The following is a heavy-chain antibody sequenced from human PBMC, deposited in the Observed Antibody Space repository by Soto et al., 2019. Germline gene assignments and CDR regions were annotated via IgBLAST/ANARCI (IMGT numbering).Heavy chain of an antibody. V-gene: IGHV4-59*01. CDR3: ARERAPEYGYIPNFDY. Sequence: SETLSLTCTVSGGSISGYYWSWIRQPPGKGLGWIGYIYNSGYTNYNPSLKSRVIISADTSKNQISLNLRSVTAADTAVYYCARERAPEYGYIPNFDYWGQGSLVTVSS. CDR1: GGSISGYY. CDR2: IYNSGYT. D-gene: IGHD4-17*01. J-gene: IGHJ4*02.